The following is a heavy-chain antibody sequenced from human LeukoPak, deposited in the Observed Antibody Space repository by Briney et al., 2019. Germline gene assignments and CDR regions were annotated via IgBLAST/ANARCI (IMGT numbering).Heavy chain of an antibody. J-gene: IGHJ5*02. Sequence: GGSLRLSCAASGFTFTRYALSWVRQAPGKGLEWVTAISISGDGTYYADSVKGRFTISRDNSRNMLFLQMNSLTTEDTAVYYCAKDLLFPKFGSESWGQRSLVTVSS. CDR1: GFTFTRYA. V-gene: IGHV3-23*01. CDR2: ISISGDGT. D-gene: IGHD2-21*02. CDR3: AKDLLFPKFGSES.